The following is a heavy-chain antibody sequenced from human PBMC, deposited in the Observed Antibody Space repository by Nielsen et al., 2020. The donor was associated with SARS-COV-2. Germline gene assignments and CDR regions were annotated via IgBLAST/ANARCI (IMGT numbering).Heavy chain of an antibody. Sequence: GGSLRLSCAASGFTFSSYSMNWVRQAPGKGLEWVSYISSSSSTIYYADSVKGRFTISRDNAKNSLYLQMNSLRAEDTAVYYCARDLGYYDFWSGYWGAFDIWGQGTMVTVSS. CDR1: GFTFSSYS. CDR3: ARDLGYYDFWSGYWGAFDI. D-gene: IGHD3-3*01. CDR2: ISSSSSTI. V-gene: IGHV3-48*01. J-gene: IGHJ3*02.